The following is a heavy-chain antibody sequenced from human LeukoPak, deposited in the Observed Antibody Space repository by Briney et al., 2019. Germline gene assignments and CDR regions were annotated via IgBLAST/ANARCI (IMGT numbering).Heavy chain of an antibody. J-gene: IGHJ4*02. CDR3: ARESSGSFY. CDR2: ISSGRSVI. CDR1: GFTFSTDS. V-gene: IGHV3-21*01. D-gene: IGHD3-22*01. Sequence: PGGSLRLSCAASGFTFSTDSMNWVRQAPGKGLEWVSSISSGRSVIYYADSVKGRFTISRDYAKNSLFLQMNSLRAEDTAVYYCARESSGSFYWGQGTLVTVSS.